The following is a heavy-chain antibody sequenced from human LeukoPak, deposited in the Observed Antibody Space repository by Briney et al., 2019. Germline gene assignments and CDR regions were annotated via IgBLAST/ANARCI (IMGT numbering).Heavy chain of an antibody. Sequence: SETLSLTCAVYGGSFNDYYWNWIRQPPGKGLEWIGEINLRGSTTYNPSLKSRVTISLDESKNQFSLKLSSVTAADTAVYYCARVGSSSSLDYWGQGTLVTVSS. J-gene: IGHJ4*02. V-gene: IGHV4-34*01. CDR1: GGSFNDYY. CDR2: INLRGST. D-gene: IGHD6-13*01. CDR3: ARVGSSSSLDY.